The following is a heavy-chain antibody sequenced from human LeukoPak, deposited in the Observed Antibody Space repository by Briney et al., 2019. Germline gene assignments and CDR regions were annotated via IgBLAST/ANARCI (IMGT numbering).Heavy chain of an antibody. V-gene: IGHV4-4*07. CDR3: ARAKDIVVVPAAGEAYYYYYMDV. Sequence: SETLSLTCTVSGGSISSYYWSWIRQPAGKGLEWIGRIYTRGSTNYNPSLKSRVTMSVDTSKNQFSLKLSSVTAADTAVYYCARAKDIVVVPAAGEAYYYYYMDVWGKGTTVTVSS. CDR1: GGSISSYY. J-gene: IGHJ6*03. D-gene: IGHD2-2*01. CDR2: IYTRGST.